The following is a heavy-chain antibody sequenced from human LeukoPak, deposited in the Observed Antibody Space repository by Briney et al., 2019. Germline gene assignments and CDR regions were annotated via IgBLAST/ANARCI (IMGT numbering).Heavy chain of an antibody. J-gene: IGHJ6*02. D-gene: IGHD5/OR15-5a*01. Sequence: GGSLRLSCEASGFTFSDHYMDWVRQAPGKGLEWIGRTRSKAKSYTTEYAVSVKGRFTISRDESQNSMYLQMNSLKTEDTAVYFCARGPNSVYNYHYGMDVWGQGTTVSVSS. CDR2: TRSKAKSYTT. CDR3: ARGPNSVYNYHYGMDV. V-gene: IGHV3-72*01. CDR1: GFTFSDHY.